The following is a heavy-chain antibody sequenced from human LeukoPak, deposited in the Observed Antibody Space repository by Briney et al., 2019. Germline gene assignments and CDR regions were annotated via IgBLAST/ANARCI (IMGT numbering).Heavy chain of an antibody. CDR3: ARVGYCSSTSCPEYFQH. V-gene: IGHV4-34*01. CDR2: INHSGST. Sequence: GSLRLSCAASGFTFSSYSMSWVRQAPGKGLEWIGEINHSGSTNYNPSLKSRVTISVDTSKNQFSLKLSSVTAADTAVYYCARVGYCSSTSCPEYFQHWGQGTLVTVSS. J-gene: IGHJ1*01. CDR1: GFTFSSYS. D-gene: IGHD2-2*01.